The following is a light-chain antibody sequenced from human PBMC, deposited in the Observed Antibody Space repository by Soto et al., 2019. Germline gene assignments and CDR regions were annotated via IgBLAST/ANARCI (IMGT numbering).Light chain of an antibody. J-gene: IGLJ3*02. Sequence: QSALTQPASVSGSPGQSITISCTGTSSDVGGYNFVSWYQQYPGKAPKLVIYEVSNRPSGVSNRFSGSKSGNTASLTISGLQAEDDADYYCSSYTDSNTLFGGGTKVTVL. CDR3: SSYTDSNTL. CDR2: EVS. V-gene: IGLV2-14*01. CDR1: SSDVGGYNF.